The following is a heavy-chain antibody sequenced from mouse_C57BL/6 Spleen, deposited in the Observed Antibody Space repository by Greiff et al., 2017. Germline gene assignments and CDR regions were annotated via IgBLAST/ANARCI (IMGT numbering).Heavy chain of an antibody. CDR1: GYTFTGYW. Sequence: QVQLQQSGAELMKPGASVKLSCKATGYTFTGYWIEWVKQRPGHGLEWIGEIVPGSGSTYYKEKVKGKATITADTSSNTAYMQRSSLTTEDSAIYYCARFPPRYYYFDYWGQGTTLTVSS. CDR3: ARFPPRYYYFDY. CDR2: IVPGSGST. V-gene: IGHV1-9*01. J-gene: IGHJ2*01.